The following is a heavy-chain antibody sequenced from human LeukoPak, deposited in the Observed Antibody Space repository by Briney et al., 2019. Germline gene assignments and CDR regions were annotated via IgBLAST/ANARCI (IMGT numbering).Heavy chain of an antibody. CDR2: IYSGGST. CDR3: ARDRRSWYSDWFDP. CDR1: EFSVGSNY. Sequence: GGSLRLSCAASEFSVGSNYMTWVRQAPGKGLEWVSLIYSGGSTYYADSVKGRFTISRDNSKNTLYLQMNSLRAEDTAVYYCARDRRSWYSDWFDPWGQGTLVTVSS. J-gene: IGHJ5*02. V-gene: IGHV3-66*01. D-gene: IGHD6-13*01.